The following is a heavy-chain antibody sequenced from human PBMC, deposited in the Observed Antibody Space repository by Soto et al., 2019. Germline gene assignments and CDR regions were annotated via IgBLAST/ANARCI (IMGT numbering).Heavy chain of an antibody. D-gene: IGHD1-26*01. Sequence: GESLKISCQGSGFSFTTYWISWVRQMPGKGLEWMGKIDPGDSSTNYSPSFRGHITISVDRSINTAHLQFSSLKAADTAVYYCARLEKWYYNYYGLDVCGQRTMVTVSS. CDR2: IDPGDSST. V-gene: IGHV5-10-1*01. CDR1: GFSFTTYW. CDR3: ARLEKWYYNYYGLDV. J-gene: IGHJ6*02.